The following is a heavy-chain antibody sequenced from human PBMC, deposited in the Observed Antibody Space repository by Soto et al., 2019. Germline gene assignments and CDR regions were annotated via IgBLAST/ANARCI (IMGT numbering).Heavy chain of an antibody. D-gene: IGHD1-26*01. CDR1: GGTFSSYA. J-gene: IGHJ6*02. V-gene: IGHV1-69*01. Sequence: QVQLVQSGAEVKKPGSSVKVSCKASGGTFSSYAISWVRQAPGQGLEWMGGIIPIFGTANYAQEFQGRVTITADESTSTAYMELSSLRSEDTAVYYCARDRYSGSYRGGYYYYYGMDVWGQGTTVTVSS. CDR3: ARDRYSGSYRGGYYYYYGMDV. CDR2: IIPIFGTA.